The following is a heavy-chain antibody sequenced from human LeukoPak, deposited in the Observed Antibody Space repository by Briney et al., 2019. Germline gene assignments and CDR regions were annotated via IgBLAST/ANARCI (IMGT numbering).Heavy chain of an antibody. D-gene: IGHD3-22*01. CDR3: AKMGPNFYDSSGYSWFDP. V-gene: IGHV3-23*01. CDR2: ISGSGGST. J-gene: IGHJ5*02. Sequence: QPGASLRLACAASGFTFSSYAMSWVRQAPGKGLEWVSAISGSGGSTYYADSVKGRFTISRHYSKNTLYLQITSMRADDTAVYYCAKMGPNFYDSSGYSWFDPWGQGTLVTVSS. CDR1: GFTFSSYA.